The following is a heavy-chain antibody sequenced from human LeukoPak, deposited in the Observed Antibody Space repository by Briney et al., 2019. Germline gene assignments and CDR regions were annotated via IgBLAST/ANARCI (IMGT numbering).Heavy chain of an antibody. V-gene: IGHV4-59*01. CDR2: IYYSGST. J-gene: IGHJ4*02. Sequence: SETLSLTCTVSGVSISSYYWSWIRQPPGKGLEWIGYIYYSGSTNYNPSLKSRVTISVDTSKNQFSLKLSSVTAADTAVYYCARDGTVTPFDYWGQGTLVTVSS. D-gene: IGHD4-17*01. CDR3: ARDGTVTPFDY. CDR1: GVSISSYY.